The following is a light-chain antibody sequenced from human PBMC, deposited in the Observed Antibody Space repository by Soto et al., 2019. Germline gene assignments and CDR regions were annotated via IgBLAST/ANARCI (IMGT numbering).Light chain of an antibody. CDR3: QSYDSSLSGYVL. V-gene: IGLV1-40*01. CDR1: SSNIGAGYD. J-gene: IGLJ2*01. CDR2: VNS. Sequence: QSMLTQPPSVSGAPGQRVTISCTGSSSNIGAGYDVHWYQQLPGTAPKLLIYVNSNRPSGVPDRFSGSKSGTSASLAITGLQAEDEADYYCQSYDSSLSGYVLFGGGTKVTVL.